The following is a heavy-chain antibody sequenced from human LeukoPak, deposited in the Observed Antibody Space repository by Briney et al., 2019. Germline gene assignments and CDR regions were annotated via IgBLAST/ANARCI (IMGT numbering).Heavy chain of an antibody. V-gene: IGHV1-24*01. D-gene: IGHD5-18*01. Sequence: GASVKVSCKVSGYTLTELSMHWVRQAPGKGLEWMGGFDPEDGETIYAQKFQGRVTMTEDTSTDTAYMELSSLRSEDTAVYYCATVYIRGYSYGYDYWGQGTLVTVSS. CDR2: FDPEDGET. CDR3: ATVYIRGYSYGYDY. J-gene: IGHJ4*02. CDR1: GYTLTELS.